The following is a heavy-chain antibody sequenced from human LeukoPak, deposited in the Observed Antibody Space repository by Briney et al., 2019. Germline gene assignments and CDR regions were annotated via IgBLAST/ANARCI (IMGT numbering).Heavy chain of an antibody. J-gene: IGHJ4*02. CDR3: AIAPLAVAGLPFDY. D-gene: IGHD6-19*01. CDR1: GYTFTSYG. CDR2: ISAYNGNT. V-gene: IGHV1-18*01. Sequence: GASVKVSCKASGYTFTSYGISWVRQAPGQGLEWMGWISAYNGNTNYAQKLQGRVTMTTDTSTSTAYMELRSLRSDDTAVYYCAIAPLAVAGLPFDYWGQGTLVTVSS.